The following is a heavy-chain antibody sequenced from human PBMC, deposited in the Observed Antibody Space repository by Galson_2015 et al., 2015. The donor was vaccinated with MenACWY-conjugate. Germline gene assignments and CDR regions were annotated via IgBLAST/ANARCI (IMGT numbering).Heavy chain of an antibody. Sequence: SLRLSCAASGFIFNTYWMHWVRQAPGKGLVWVSRINPGGSSTTYADSVKDRFAISRDNAKNTLYLQMNSLRAEDTAVFYCAKARGSSFSFDSWGQGTLVTVSS. CDR3: AKARGSSFSFDS. CDR1: GFIFNTYW. CDR2: INPGGSST. V-gene: IGHV3-74*01. J-gene: IGHJ4*02. D-gene: IGHD2/OR15-2a*01.